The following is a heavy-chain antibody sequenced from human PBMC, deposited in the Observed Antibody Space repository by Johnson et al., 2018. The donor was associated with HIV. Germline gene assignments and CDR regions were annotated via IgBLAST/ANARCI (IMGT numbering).Heavy chain of an antibody. J-gene: IGHJ3*02. CDR3: ATEGGTGAFDI. CDR1: GFRFDDYG. Sequence: VQLVESGGGVVRPGGSLRLSCAASGFRFDDYGMTWVRQDPGKGLEWVSGINWNGDSTGYADSVKGRFTISRDNAKNSLYLQMNSLRAEDTAVYYCATEGGTGAFDIWGQGTMVTVSS. CDR2: INWNGDST. D-gene: IGHD2-15*01. V-gene: IGHV3-20*04.